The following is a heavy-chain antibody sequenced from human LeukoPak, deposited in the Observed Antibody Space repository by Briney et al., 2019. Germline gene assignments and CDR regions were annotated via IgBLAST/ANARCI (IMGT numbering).Heavy chain of an antibody. CDR1: GGSISSGSYY. D-gene: IGHD4-11*01. J-gene: IGHJ6*03. Sequence: SETLSLTCTVPGGSISSGSYYWSWIRQPAGKGLEWIGRIYTSGSTNYNPSLKSRVTISYTSKNQFSLKLNSVTAADTAVYYCARGRVSSSTWHSTYYYYFYMDVWGKGTTVTVSS. V-gene: IGHV4-61*02. CDR3: ARGRVSSSTWHSTYYYYFYMDV. CDR2: IYTSGST.